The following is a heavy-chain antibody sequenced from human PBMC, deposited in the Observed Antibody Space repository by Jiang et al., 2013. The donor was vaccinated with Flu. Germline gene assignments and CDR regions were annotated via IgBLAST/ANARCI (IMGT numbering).Heavy chain of an antibody. J-gene: IGHJ6*04. CDR1: GGSISGYY. V-gene: IGHV4-59*01. Sequence: PGLVKPSETLSLTCTVSGGSISGYYWGWIRQPPGKGLEWIAYIFHTGITNYNPSLKSRVTISVDTSKNQFSLKLSSVTAADTAVYYCARDYSTSYYYYGMDVWGKGTTVTVSS. D-gene: IGHD5/OR15-5a*01. CDR2: IFHTGIT. CDR3: ARDYSTSYYYYGMDV.